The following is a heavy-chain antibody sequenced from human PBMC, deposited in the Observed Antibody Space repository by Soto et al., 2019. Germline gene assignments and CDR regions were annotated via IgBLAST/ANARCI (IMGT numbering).Heavy chain of an antibody. D-gene: IGHD3-10*01. J-gene: IGHJ4*02. V-gene: IGHV4-59*08. CDR1: GGSISSYY. CDR3: VRLVGNSWLDH. CDR2: IYYSGST. Sequence: SETLSLTCTVSGGSISSYYWSWIRQPPGKGLEWIGYIYYSGSTNYNPSLKSRVTISVDTSKNQFSLKLSSVTAADTAVYYCVRLVGNSWLDHWAQGTLVTVS.